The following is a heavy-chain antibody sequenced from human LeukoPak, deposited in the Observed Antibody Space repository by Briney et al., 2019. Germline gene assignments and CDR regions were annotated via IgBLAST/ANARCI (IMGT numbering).Heavy chain of an antibody. CDR1: GFTFSSYS. V-gene: IGHV3-21*01. CDR2: ISSSSSYI. D-gene: IGHD2-2*01. CDR3: ARDDVVVPAAKPGLDY. J-gene: IGHJ4*02. Sequence: GGSLRLCCAAAGFTFSSYSMNWVRQAPGKGLEWVSSISSSSSYIYYADSVKGRFTISRDNAKNSLYLQMNSLRAEDTAVYYCARDDVVVPAAKPGLDYWGQGTLVTVSS.